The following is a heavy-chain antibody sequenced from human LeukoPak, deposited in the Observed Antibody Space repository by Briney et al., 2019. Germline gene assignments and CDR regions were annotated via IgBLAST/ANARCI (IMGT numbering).Heavy chain of an antibody. V-gene: IGHV3-7*01. Sequence: PGGSLRLSCEASGFTFSTYWMSWVRQAPGKGLEWVANIKQDGSEKYYVDSVKGRFTISRDKAKNSLYLQMNSLRAEDTAMYYCARDSAGNDYWGQGTLVTVSS. CDR2: IKQDGSEK. D-gene: IGHD6-13*01. CDR1: GFTFSTYW. J-gene: IGHJ4*02. CDR3: ARDSAGNDY.